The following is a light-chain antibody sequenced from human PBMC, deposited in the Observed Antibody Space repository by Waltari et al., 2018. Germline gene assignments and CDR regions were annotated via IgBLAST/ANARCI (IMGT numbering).Light chain of an antibody. CDR3: QEYKTYRT. Sequence: DIQMTQSPSTLSASVGERVTITCRASQSIGRWLAWYQQKPGKAPKLLIYKTSSLESGVASRFSGSGYGTEFTLTISSLQPDDFATYYCQEYKTYRTFGQGTKVEIK. J-gene: IGKJ1*01. CDR1: QSIGRW. V-gene: IGKV1-5*03. CDR2: KTS.